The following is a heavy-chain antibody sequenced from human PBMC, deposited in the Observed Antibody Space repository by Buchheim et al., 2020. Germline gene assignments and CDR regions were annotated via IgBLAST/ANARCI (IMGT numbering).Heavy chain of an antibody. D-gene: IGHD6-19*01. J-gene: IGHJ4*02. V-gene: IGHV3-30*03. CDR3: ATVLSRSIAVAGN. CDR1: GFTFSSYD. CDR2: ISYDGSNK. Sequence: QVQLVESGGGLVKPGRSLRLSCAASGFTFSSYDMHWVRQAPGKGLEWVAVISYDGSNKYYADSVKGRFTISRDNSKNTLYLQMNSLRAEDTAVYYCATVLSRSIAVAGNWGQGTL.